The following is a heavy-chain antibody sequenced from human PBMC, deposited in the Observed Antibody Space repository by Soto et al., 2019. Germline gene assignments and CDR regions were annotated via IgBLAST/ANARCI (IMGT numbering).Heavy chain of an antibody. D-gene: IGHD2-2*01. V-gene: IGHV4-31*03. CDR3: ARGYCSSTSCFDP. CDR2: IYYSGST. CDR1: GGSISSGGYY. J-gene: IGHJ5*02. Sequence: QVQLQESGPGLVKPSQTLSLTCTVSGGSISSGGYYWSWIRQHPGKGLEWIGYIYYSGSTNYNPSLKSRVTISVATSKNQFSLKLSSVTAADTAVYYCARGYCSSTSCFDPWGQGTLVTVSS.